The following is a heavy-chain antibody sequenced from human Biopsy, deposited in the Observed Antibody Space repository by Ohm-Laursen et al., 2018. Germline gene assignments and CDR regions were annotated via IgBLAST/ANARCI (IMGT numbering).Heavy chain of an antibody. Sequence: GTLSLTCNVSGGDINNYYWSWIRQPAGKGLEWIGRIYPGGSTNYNPSPKSRVTMSVDTSKKQFSLRLSSVTAADTAVYYCASAGYNPDWNFDLWGRGTRVTVSS. CDR3: ASAGYNPDWNFDL. D-gene: IGHD5-24*01. CDR2: IYPGGST. V-gene: IGHV4-4*07. CDR1: GGDINNYY. J-gene: IGHJ2*01.